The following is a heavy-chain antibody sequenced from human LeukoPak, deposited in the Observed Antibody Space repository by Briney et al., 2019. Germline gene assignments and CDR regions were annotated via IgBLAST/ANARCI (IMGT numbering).Heavy chain of an antibody. J-gene: IGHJ6*03. D-gene: IGHD2-15*01. CDR2: INPNSGGT. Sequence: ASVKVSCKASGYTFTGYYMHWVRQAPGQGLEWMGWINPNSGGTNYAQKFQGRVTMTRDTSISTAYMELSRLRSDDTAVYNCARDSCSGGSCYLYYYYYMDVWGKGTTVTVSS. CDR1: GYTFTGYY. CDR3: ARDSCSGGSCYLYYYYYMDV. V-gene: IGHV1-2*02.